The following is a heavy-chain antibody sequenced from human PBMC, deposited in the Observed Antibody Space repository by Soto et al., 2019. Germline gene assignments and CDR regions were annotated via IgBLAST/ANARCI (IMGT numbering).Heavy chain of an antibody. V-gene: IGHV3-15*01. Sequence: GGSLRLSCAASGFTFSNAWMSWVRQAPGKGLEWVGRIKRKTDGGTTDYAAPVKGRFSISRDDSKNMLYLQMNSLKSEDTAVYYCTTAIEAVAGTRYYYYMDVWGKGTTVTVSS. CDR1: GFTFSNAW. CDR3: TTAIEAVAGTRYYYYMDV. CDR2: IKRKTDGGTT. D-gene: IGHD6-19*01. J-gene: IGHJ6*03.